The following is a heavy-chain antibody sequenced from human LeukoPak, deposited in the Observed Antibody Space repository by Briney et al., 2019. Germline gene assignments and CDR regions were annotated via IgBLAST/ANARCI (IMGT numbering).Heavy chain of an antibody. CDR3: ARHGRSIVVVVAARLANWFDP. J-gene: IGHJ5*02. CDR2: INHSGST. CDR1: GFIFSDYY. V-gene: IGHV4-34*01. Sequence: PGGSLRLSCAASGFIFSDYYMTWIRQPPGKGLEWIGQINHSGSTNYNPSLKSRVTISVDTSKNQFSLKLSSVTAADTAVYYCARHGRSIVVVVAARLANWFDPWGQGTLVTVSS. D-gene: IGHD2-15*01.